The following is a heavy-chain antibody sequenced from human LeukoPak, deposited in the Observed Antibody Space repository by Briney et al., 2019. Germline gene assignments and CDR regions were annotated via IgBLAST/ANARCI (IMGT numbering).Heavy chain of an antibody. Sequence: PSETLSLTCTVSGGSISSYYWSWIRQPPGKGLEWIGYIYYGGSTNYNPSLKGRVTISVDTSKNQFSLKLSSVTAADTAVYYCARSDGSSSQPPAIDYWGQGTLVTVSS. J-gene: IGHJ4*02. CDR1: GGSISSYY. V-gene: IGHV4-59*01. CDR3: ARSDGSSSQPPAIDY. D-gene: IGHD6-13*01. CDR2: IYYGGST.